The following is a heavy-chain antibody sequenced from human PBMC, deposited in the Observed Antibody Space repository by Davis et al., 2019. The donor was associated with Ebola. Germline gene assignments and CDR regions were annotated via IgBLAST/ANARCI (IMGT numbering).Heavy chain of an antibody. CDR3: ARAITIFGVGSGY. J-gene: IGHJ4*02. D-gene: IGHD3-3*01. Sequence: GESLKISCAASGFTFSSYDIHWVRQATGKGLEWVSAIGTAGDSYYPGSVKGRFTISRDNSKNTLYLQMNSLRAEDTAVYYCARAITIFGVGSGYWGQGTLVTVSS. CDR2: IGTAGDS. CDR1: GFTFSSYD. V-gene: IGHV3-13*01.